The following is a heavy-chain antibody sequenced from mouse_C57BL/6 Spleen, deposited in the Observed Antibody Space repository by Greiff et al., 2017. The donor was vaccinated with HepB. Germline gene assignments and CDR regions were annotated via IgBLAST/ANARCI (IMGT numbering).Heavy chain of an antibody. CDR1: GYTFTDYY. J-gene: IGHJ4*01. V-gene: IGHV1-26*01. Sequence: EVQLQQSGPELVKPGASVKISCKASGYTFTDYYMNWVTQSHGKSLEWIGDINPNNGGTSYNQKFKGKATLTVDKSSSTAYMELRRLTSEDSAVYYCARRTYYGNSSYYAMDYWGQGTSITVSS. CDR2: INPNNGGT. D-gene: IGHD1-1*01. CDR3: ARRTYYGNSSYYAMDY.